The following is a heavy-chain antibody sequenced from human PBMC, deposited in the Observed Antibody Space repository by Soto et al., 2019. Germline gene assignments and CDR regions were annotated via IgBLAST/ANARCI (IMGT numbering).Heavy chain of an antibody. D-gene: IGHD7-27*01. CDR1: GGTFN. J-gene: IGHJ3*02. V-gene: IGHV1-69*06. CDR3: GRGSGADAFAI. Sequence: QVQLVQSGAEVKKPGSSVKVSCKVSGGTFNIRWVRQVPRQGLEWMGGIRPVIDTANYARKFQGRVVIIADRATNIVYMEMMGRTLADTPVYYGGRGSGADAFAIWGQGTMVTVSS. CDR2: IRPVIDTA.